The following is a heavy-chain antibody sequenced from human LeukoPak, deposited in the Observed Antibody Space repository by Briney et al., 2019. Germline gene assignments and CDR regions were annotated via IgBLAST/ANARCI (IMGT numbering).Heavy chain of an antibody. CDR3: ARITGISAAGDY. V-gene: IGHV3-7*04. Sequence: GGSLRLSCAASGFTFSTYWMSWVRQAPGKGLEWVANIKHDGSERFYVDSVKDRFTISRDNAKNSLYLQLNSLRDEDTAVYYCARITGISAAGDYWGQGTLVTVSS. CDR1: GFTFSTYW. CDR2: IKHDGSER. J-gene: IGHJ4*02. D-gene: IGHD6-25*01.